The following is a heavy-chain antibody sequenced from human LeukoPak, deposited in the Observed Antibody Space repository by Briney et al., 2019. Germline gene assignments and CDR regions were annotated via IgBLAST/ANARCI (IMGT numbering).Heavy chain of an antibody. J-gene: IGHJ3*02. D-gene: IGHD2-15*01. CDR1: GLPLSSYR. V-gene: IGHV3-7*01. CDR3: ARAGYCSGGSCYLGAFDI. CDR2: IKEDGSEK. Sequence: GGSLTLSCAASGLPLSSYRMSWVRQAPGKGLGWVANIKEDGSEKYYVDSVKGRFTISRDNAKNSLYLQMNSLRAEDTAVYYCARAGYCSGGSCYLGAFDIWGQGTMVTVSS.